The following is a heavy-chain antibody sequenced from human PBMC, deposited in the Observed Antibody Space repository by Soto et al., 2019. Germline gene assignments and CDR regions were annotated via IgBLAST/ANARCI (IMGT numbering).Heavy chain of an antibody. J-gene: IGHJ5*02. CDR1: GGSFSGYY. CDR3: ARDYPPLYYDRHKNWFHP. CDR2: INHSGST. Sequence: SETLSITCAVYGGSFSGYYWSWIRQPPGKGLEWIGEINHSGSTNYNPSLKSRVTISVDTSKNQFSLKLSSLTAADTAVYYCARDYPPLYYDRHKNWFHPWGQGTLVTVSS. D-gene: IGHD3-22*01. V-gene: IGHV4-34*01.